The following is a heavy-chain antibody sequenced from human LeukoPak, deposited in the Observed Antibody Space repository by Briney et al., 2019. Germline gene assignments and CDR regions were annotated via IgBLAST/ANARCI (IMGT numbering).Heavy chain of an antibody. CDR3: ARERGEWELPDY. CDR2: IYTSGST. Sequence: PSETLSLTCTVSGYSISSGYYWGWIRQPPGKGLEWIGSIYTSGSTNYNPSLKSRVTISVDTSKNQFSLKLSSVTAADTAVYYCARERGEWELPDYWGQGTLVTVSS. J-gene: IGHJ4*02. V-gene: IGHV4-38-2*02. D-gene: IGHD1-26*01. CDR1: GYSISSGYY.